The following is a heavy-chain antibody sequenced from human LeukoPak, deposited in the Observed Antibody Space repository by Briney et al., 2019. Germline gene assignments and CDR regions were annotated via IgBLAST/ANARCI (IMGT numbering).Heavy chain of an antibody. CDR1: GFTFSDYN. CDR3: ARDYYDGIGYYYEDY. V-gene: IGHV3-11*01. J-gene: IGHJ4*02. Sequence: GGSLRLSCAASGFTFSDYNMRWIRQAPGKGLEWVSSISRSGSTKYYADSVKGRFTISRDNAKNSLFLQMNSLRAEDTAVYYCARDYYDGIGYYYEDYWGQGTLVAVSS. D-gene: IGHD3-22*01. CDR2: ISRSGSTK.